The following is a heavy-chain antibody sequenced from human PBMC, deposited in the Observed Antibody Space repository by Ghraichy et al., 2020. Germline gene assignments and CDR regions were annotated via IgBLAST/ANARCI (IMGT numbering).Heavy chain of an antibody. CDR1: GFTFSYYT. CDR2: ITRRSSFI. V-gene: IGHV3-21*06. D-gene: IGHD2-15*01. J-gene: IGHJ4*02. CDR3: ARGHLSSSTVADSSDDDY. Sequence: GESLNISCAASGFTFSYYTMNWVRQAPGKGLEWVSSITRRSSFIYYADSVRGRFTITRDNAKNSLYLQMNSLKVEDTAVYYCARGHLSSSTVADSSDDDYWGQGTLVTVS.